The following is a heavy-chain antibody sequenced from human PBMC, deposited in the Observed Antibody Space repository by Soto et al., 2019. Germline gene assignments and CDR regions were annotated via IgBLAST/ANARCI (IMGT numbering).Heavy chain of an antibody. CDR3: ASPYYYDISGYKFGMDV. J-gene: IGHJ6*02. CDR1: GGTFSSYA. CDR2: IIPIFGTA. V-gene: IGHV1-69*01. D-gene: IGHD3-22*01. Sequence: QVPLVQSGAEVKKPGSSVKVSCKASGGTFSSYAISWVRQAPGQGLEWMGGIIPIFGTANYAQKFQGRVTITADESTSTAYMELSSLRSEDTAVYYCASPYYYDISGYKFGMDVWGQGTTVTVSS.